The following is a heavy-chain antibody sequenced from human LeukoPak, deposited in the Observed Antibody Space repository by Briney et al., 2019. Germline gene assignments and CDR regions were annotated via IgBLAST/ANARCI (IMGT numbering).Heavy chain of an antibody. D-gene: IGHD2-2*02. J-gene: IGHJ6*02. V-gene: IGHV4-34*01. CDR1: GGSFSGYY. CDR3: ARGKYCSSTSCYKPYGMDV. Sequence: SGTLSLTCAVYGGSFSGYYWSWIRQPPGKGLEWIGEINHSGSTNYNPSLKSRVTISVDTSKNQFSLKLSSVTAADTAVYYCARGKYCSSTSCYKPYGMDVWGQGTTVTVSS. CDR2: INHSGST.